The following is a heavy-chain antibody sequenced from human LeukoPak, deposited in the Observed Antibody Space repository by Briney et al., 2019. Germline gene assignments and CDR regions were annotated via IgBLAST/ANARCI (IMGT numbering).Heavy chain of an antibody. CDR1: GFTFSSYW. V-gene: IGHV4-34*01. Sequence: GSLRLSCAASGFTFSSYWMSWVRQPPGKGLEWIGEINHSGSTNYNPSLKSRVTISVDTSKNQFSLKLSSVTAADTAVYYCARSWYGGYYFDYWGQGTLVTVSS. J-gene: IGHJ4*02. D-gene: IGHD6-13*01. CDR2: INHSGST. CDR3: ARSWYGGYYFDY.